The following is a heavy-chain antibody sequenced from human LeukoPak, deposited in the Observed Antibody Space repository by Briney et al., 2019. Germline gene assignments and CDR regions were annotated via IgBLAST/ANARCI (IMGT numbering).Heavy chain of an antibody. J-gene: IGHJ4*02. D-gene: IGHD2-2*01. CDR1: GYTFTGYY. CDR3: ARDLGYCSSTSCYALYYFDY. CDR2: INPNSGGT. V-gene: IGHV1-2*02. Sequence: ASVKVSCTASGYTFTGYYMHWVRQAPGQGLEWMGWINPNSGGTNYAQKFQGRVTMTRDTSISTAYMELSRLRSDDTAVYYCARDLGYCSSTSCYALYYFDYWGQGTLVTVSS.